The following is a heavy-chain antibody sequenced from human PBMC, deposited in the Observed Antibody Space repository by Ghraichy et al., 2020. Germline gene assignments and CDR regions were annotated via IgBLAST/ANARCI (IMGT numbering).Heavy chain of an antibody. CDR2: INHSGGT. Sequence: SETLSLTCAVYGGSFSGYYWSWIRQPPGKGLEWIGEINHSGGTNYNPSLKSRVTILVDTSKNQFSLKLSSVTAADTAVYYCARFVTPGGGFDYWGQGTLVTVSS. D-gene: IGHD3-16*02. CDR3: ARFVTPGGGFDY. J-gene: IGHJ4*02. CDR1: GGSFSGYY. V-gene: IGHV4-34*01.